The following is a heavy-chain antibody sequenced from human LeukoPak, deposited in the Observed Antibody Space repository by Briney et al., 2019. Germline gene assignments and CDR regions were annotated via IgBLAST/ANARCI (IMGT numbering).Heavy chain of an antibody. D-gene: IGHD3-16*01. Sequence: GGSLRLSCAASGFTFSRYSMNWVRQAPGKGLEWVTVIWHDGNHKDYADSVKGRFTISRDNTKNTLLLQMSDLRAEDTAAYYCVRGWGSNVYASAFDVWGQGTMVTVSS. V-gene: IGHV3-33*07. CDR1: GFTFSRYS. CDR3: VRGWGSNVYASAFDV. J-gene: IGHJ3*01. CDR2: IWHDGNHK.